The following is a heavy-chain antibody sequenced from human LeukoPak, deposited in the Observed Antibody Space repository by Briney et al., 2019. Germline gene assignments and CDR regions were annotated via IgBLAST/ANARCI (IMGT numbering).Heavy chain of an antibody. D-gene: IGHD5-12*01. J-gene: IGHJ4*02. CDR2: ISDSGGNT. CDR3: AKHSYRVDSFTDY. V-gene: IGHV3-23*01. Sequence: GRSLRLSCAASGFTFSTYAMSWVSQAPGKGMEWVSGISDSGGNTYYADSVKGRLTIYRDNSKNRLYLQMNRQRAEDTAVYYCAKHSYRVDSFTDYWGQGTLVTVSS. CDR1: GFTFSTYA.